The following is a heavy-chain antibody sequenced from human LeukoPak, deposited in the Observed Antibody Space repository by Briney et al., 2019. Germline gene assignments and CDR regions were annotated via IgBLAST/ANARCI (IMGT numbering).Heavy chain of an antibody. CDR3: ARRNTDLDY. D-gene: IGHD5-18*01. J-gene: IGHJ4*02. Sequence: ASVKVSCKASGYTFADYYIYWLRQAPAQGLEWMARIHPNSGDTRYAQKFQGRVTMTRDTSISTTYMELSRLTSDDTAVYYCARRNTDLDYWGQGSLVTVSS. CDR2: IHPNSGDT. CDR1: GYTFADYY. V-gene: IGHV1-2*06.